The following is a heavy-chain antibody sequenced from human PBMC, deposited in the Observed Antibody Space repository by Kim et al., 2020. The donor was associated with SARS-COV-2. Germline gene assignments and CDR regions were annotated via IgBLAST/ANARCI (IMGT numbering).Heavy chain of an antibody. CDR2: SNAGNGYT. Sequence: ASVKVSCKASGYTFTTYNVHWLRQAPGQRLEWMGWSNAGNGYTKFSETFQDRVVLTWDTSASTAYMELSSLRSDDTALYFCARGLGGPERMNWFGPWGQGTLVTVSS. V-gene: IGHV1-3*01. D-gene: IGHD7-27*01. CDR3: ARGLGGPERMNWFGP. J-gene: IGHJ5*02. CDR1: GYTFTTYN.